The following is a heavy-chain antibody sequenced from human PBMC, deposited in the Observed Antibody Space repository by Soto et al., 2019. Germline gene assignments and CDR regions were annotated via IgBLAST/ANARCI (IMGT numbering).Heavy chain of an antibody. D-gene: IGHD3-3*01. CDR3: ARGLWSGYSSTCFAP. J-gene: IGHJ5*02. CDR2: TYYRSKWYN. CDR1: GDSVSSNGAA. Sequence: PSQTLSLTSDISGDSVSSNGAAWNLIRPSPWRGLEWLGRTYYRSKWYNNYAVCVSSRITIHPDTSKNQFSPHLNAVTPEDTAGYYCARGLWSGYSSTCFAPGGQGTLVTVSS. V-gene: IGHV6-1*01.